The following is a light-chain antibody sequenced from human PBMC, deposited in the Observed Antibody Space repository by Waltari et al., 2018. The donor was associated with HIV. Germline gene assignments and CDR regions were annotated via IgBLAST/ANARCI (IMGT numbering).Light chain of an antibody. CDR2: EDN. V-gene: IGLV3-10*01. Sequence: SYDLNQPPWGPVSQGKPAGITVPGKAWQRKNPFWYQQKSGQAPVLLIYEDNKRPSGIPERFSGSSSGTMATLTFSGAQVEDEADYYCYSTDTNGHPLFGGGTKLTVL. J-gene: IGLJ2*01. CDR3: YSTDTNGHPL. CDR1: AWQRKN.